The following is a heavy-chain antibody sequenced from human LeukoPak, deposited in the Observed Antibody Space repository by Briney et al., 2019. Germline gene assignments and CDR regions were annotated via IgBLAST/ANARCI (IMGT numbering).Heavy chain of an antibody. Sequence: GGSLRLSCAASGFTFSTYTMNWVRQTPGKGLEWVSYISSSSSIIYYADSVKGRFTISRDNAKNSLYLQMNSLRAEDTAMYYCARGPYGDYVDAFDIWGQGTMVTVPS. V-gene: IGHV3-48*01. D-gene: IGHD4-17*01. CDR2: ISSSSSII. CDR3: ARGPYGDYVDAFDI. J-gene: IGHJ3*02. CDR1: GFTFSTYT.